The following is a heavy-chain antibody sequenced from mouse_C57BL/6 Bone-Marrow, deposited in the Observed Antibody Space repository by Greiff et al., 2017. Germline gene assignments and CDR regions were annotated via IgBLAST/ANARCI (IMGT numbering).Heavy chain of an antibody. CDR2: INPNNGGT. CDR1: GYTFTDYN. J-gene: IGHJ4*01. D-gene: IGHD1-1*01. Sequence: EVQLQQSGPELVKPGASVKIPCKASGYTFTDYNMDWVKQSHGKSLEWIGDINPNNGGTIYNQKFKGKATLTVDKSSSTAYMELRSLTSEDTAVYYCASSFYGSNAMDYWGQGTSVTVSS. CDR3: ASSFYGSNAMDY. V-gene: IGHV1-18*01.